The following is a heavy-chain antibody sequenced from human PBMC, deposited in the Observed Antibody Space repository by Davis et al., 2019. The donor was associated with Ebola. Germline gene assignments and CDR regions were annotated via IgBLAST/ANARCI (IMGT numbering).Heavy chain of an antibody. CDR3: AKDQALWIPWYFDY. CDR2: ISWNSGSI. V-gene: IGHV3-9*01. CDR1: GFTFDDYA. D-gene: IGHD2-21*01. J-gene: IGHJ4*02. Sequence: GGSLRLSCAASGFTFDDYAMHWVRQAPGKGLEWVSGISWNSGSIGYADSVKGRFTISRDNSKNTLYLQMNSLRAEDTAVYYCAKDQALWIPWYFDYWGQGTLVTVSS.